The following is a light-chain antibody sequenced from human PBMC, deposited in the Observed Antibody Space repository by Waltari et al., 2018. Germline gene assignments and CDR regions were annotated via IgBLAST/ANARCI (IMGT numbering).Light chain of an antibody. CDR3: QQYNKGPDT. CDR2: GAS. CDR1: QSVSSD. Sequence: EIVMTQSPATLSVSPGERAPLSCRASQSVSSDLAWYQQKPGQAPRLFIYGASIRAAGIPARFSGSGSGTEFTLTVSSLQSEDFAVYYCQQYNKGPDTFGQGTRLEIK. V-gene: IGKV3-15*01. J-gene: IGKJ2*01.